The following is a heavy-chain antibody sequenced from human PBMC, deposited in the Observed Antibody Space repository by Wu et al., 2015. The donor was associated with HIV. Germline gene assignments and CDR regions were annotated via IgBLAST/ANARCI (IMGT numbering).Heavy chain of an antibody. CDR3: ASSSEDIVVLPAAPGS. Sequence: QVQLVQSGAELKKPGSSVKVSCKVSGGSFSTYGVNWVRQAPGQGLEWMGRIIPIFGTANYAQKFQGRVTITADESTSTAYMELSSLRSEDTAVYYCASSSEDIVVLPAAPGSWGQGTLVTVSS. CDR2: IIPIFGTA. CDR1: GGSFSTYG. D-gene: IGHD2-2*01. V-gene: IGHV1-69*13. J-gene: IGHJ4*02.